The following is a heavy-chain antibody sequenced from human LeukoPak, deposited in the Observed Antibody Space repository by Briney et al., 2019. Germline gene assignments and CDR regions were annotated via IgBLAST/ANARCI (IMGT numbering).Heavy chain of an antibody. V-gene: IGHV4-61*02. J-gene: IGHJ4*02. Sequence: SETLSLTCTVSGGSISSGSYYWSWIRQPAGKGLEWIGRIYTSGSTNYNPSLKSRVTISVDTSKNQFSLKLSSVTAADTAVYYCARDSTYYYDSSGYPDWGQGTLVTVSS. CDR2: IYTSGST. D-gene: IGHD3-22*01. CDR1: GGSISSGSYY. CDR3: ARDSTYYYDSSGYPD.